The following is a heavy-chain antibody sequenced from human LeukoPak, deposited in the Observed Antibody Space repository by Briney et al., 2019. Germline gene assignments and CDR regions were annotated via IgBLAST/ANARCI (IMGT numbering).Heavy chain of an antibody. D-gene: IGHD4-17*01. CDR2: INHSGST. CDR3: ARGGDYGDYFDY. V-gene: IGHV4-34*01. Sequence: PSEPLSLTCAVYGGSLCGYYWSWLRQPPGKGVEWIGEINHSGSTNYNPSLKSRVTISVDTSKNQFSLKLSSVTAADTAVYYCARGGDYGDYFDYWGQGTLVTVSS. J-gene: IGHJ4*02. CDR1: GGSLCGYY.